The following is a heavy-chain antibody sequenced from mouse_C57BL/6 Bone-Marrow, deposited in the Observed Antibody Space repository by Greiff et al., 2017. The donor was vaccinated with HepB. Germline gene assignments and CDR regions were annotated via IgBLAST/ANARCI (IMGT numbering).Heavy chain of an antibody. D-gene: IGHD2-3*01. V-gene: IGHV5-17*01. J-gene: IGHJ4*01. CDR2: ISSGSSTI. CDR1: GFTFSDYG. CDR3: ARAGYYGAMDY. Sequence: VQLKESGGGLVKPGGSLKLSCAASGFTFSDYGMHWVRQAPEKGLEWVAYISSGSSTIYYADTVKGRFTISRDNAKNTLFLQMTSLRSEDTAMYYCARAGYYGAMDYWGQGTSVTVSS.